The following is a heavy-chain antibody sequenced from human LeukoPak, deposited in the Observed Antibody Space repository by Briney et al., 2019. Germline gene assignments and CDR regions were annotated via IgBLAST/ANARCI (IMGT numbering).Heavy chain of an antibody. CDR2: IYYSGST. CDR3: ARDGSYYDILTGYRKDAFDI. J-gene: IGHJ3*02. V-gene: IGHV4-59*01. Sequence: SETLSLTCTVSGGSISSYYWSWIRQPPGEGLEWIGYIYYSGSTNYNPSLKSRVTISVDTSKNQFSLKLSSVTAADTAVYYCARDGSYYDILTGYRKDAFDIWGQGTMVTVSS. D-gene: IGHD3-9*01. CDR1: GGSISSYY.